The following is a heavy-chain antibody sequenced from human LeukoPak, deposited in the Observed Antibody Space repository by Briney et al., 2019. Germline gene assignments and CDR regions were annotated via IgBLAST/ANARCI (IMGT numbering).Heavy chain of an antibody. Sequence: SVKVSCKASGYTFTGYYMHWVRQAPGQGLEWMGGIIPIFGTANYAQKFQGRVTITADESTSTAYMELSSLRSEDTAVYYCARGAGSPTAAPDYWGQGTLVTVSS. CDR1: GYTFTGYY. CDR2: IIPIFGTA. J-gene: IGHJ4*02. D-gene: IGHD1-26*01. CDR3: ARGAGSPTAAPDY. V-gene: IGHV1-69*13.